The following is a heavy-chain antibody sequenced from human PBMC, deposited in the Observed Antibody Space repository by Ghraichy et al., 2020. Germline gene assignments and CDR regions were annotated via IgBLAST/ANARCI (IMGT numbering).Heavy chain of an antibody. Sequence: ASVKVSCKASGYSFTNYGIGWVRQAPGQGLEWMGWISGYNGYTYYTENLQGRVTMTTDTSTTTAYMELRSLESDDTAGYYCARTLRGAGSYYYPYYGMDVWGQGPTVTVSS. CDR3: ARTLRGAGSYYYPYYGMDV. J-gene: IGHJ6*02. V-gene: IGHV1-18*01. D-gene: IGHD3-10*01. CDR2: ISGYNGYT. CDR1: GYSFTNYG.